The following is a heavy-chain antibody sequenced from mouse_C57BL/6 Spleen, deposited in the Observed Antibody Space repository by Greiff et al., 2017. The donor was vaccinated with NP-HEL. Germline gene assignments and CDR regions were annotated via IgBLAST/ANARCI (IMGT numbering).Heavy chain of an antibody. J-gene: IGHJ4*01. D-gene: IGHD1-1*01. CDR1: GFTFTDYY. V-gene: IGHV7-3*01. Sequence: EVKLVESGGGLVQPGGSLSLSCAASGFTFTDYYMSWVRQPPGKALEWLGFIRNKANGYTTAYSASVKGRFTISRDNSQSILYLQMNALRAEDSATYYCARYAITTVVGAMDYWGQGTSVTVSS. CDR2: IRNKANGYTT. CDR3: ARYAITTVVGAMDY.